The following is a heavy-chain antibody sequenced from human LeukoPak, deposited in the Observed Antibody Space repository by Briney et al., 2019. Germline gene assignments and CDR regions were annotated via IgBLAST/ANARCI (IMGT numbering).Heavy chain of an antibody. Sequence: GSLRLSCAASGFTFSSYEMNWVRQAPGKGLEWVSYISSSGSTIYYADSVKGRFTISRDNAKNSLYLQMNSLRAEDTAVYYCARVPMVRGVISWFDPWGQGTLVTVSS. CDR3: ARVPMVRGVISWFDP. D-gene: IGHD3-10*01. CDR1: GFTFSSYE. J-gene: IGHJ5*02. V-gene: IGHV3-48*03. CDR2: ISSSGSTI.